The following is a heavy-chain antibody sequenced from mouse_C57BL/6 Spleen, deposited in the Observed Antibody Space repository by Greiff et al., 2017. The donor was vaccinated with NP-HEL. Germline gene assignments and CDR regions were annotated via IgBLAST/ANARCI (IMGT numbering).Heavy chain of an antibody. CDR2: ISSGSSTI. CDR1: GFTFSDYG. D-gene: IGHD1-1*01. V-gene: IGHV5-17*01. CDR3: ARRAFYDWYFDV. Sequence: EVKLVESGGGLVKPGGSLKLSCAASGFTFSDYGMHWVRQAPEKGLEWVAYISSGSSTIYYADKVKGRFTISRDNAKNTLFLQMTSLRSEDTAMYYCARRAFYDWYFDVWGTGTTVTVSS. J-gene: IGHJ1*03.